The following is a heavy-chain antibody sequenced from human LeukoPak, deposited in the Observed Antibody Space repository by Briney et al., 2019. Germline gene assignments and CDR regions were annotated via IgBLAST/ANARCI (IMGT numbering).Heavy chain of an antibody. V-gene: IGHV3-23*01. CDR3: AKGSVVADIYFDS. J-gene: IGHJ4*02. D-gene: IGHD2-15*01. Sequence: GGSLRLSCAASGFSFNTYAMNWVRQAPGKGLEWVSTITGSGDDTYYADSARGRFTISRDNSKNTLYLQMNTLRVEDTAVYYCAKGSVVADIYFDSWGQGTLVTVSS. CDR2: ITGSGDDT. CDR1: GFSFNTYA.